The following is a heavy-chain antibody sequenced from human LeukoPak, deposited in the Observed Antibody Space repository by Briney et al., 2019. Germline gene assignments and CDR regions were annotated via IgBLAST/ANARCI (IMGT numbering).Heavy chain of an antibody. J-gene: IGHJ3*02. V-gene: IGHV4-59*08. CDR3: ARRLSRDAFDI. Sequence: PSETLSLTCTVSGGSISTYYWSWIRQPPGKGLEWIGYIYYNGSTNYNPSLKSRVTISVDTSKNQFSLKLISVTAADTAVYYCARRLSRDAFDIWGQGTMVTVSS. CDR1: GGSISTYY. CDR2: IYYNGST.